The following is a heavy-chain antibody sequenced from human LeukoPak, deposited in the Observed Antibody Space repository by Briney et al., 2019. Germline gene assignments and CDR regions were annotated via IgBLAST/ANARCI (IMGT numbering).Heavy chain of an antibody. CDR2: IKQDESEK. J-gene: IGHJ4*02. CDR3: ASIHSGTYYMGFDY. Sequence: AGGSLRLSCAASGFTFSSYWMSWVRQAPGKGLEWVANIKQDESEKYYVDSVKGRFTISKDNAKNSLYLRMNSLRAEDTAVYYCASIHSGTYYMGFDYWGEGTLVTVSS. V-gene: IGHV3-7*01. D-gene: IGHD1-26*01. CDR1: GFTFSSYW.